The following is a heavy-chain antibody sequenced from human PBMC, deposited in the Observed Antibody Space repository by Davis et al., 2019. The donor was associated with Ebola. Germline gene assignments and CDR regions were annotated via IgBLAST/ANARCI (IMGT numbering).Heavy chain of an antibody. Sequence: GESLKISCAASGFTFSSYSMNWVRQAPGKGLEWVSSISSSSSYIYYADSVKGRFTISRDNAKNSLYLQMNSLRAEDTAVYYCARDHNSLQQLVLSGYGMDVWGKGTTVTVSS. CDR3: ARDHNSLQQLVLSGYGMDV. D-gene: IGHD6-13*01. V-gene: IGHV3-21*01. J-gene: IGHJ6*04. CDR2: ISSSSSYI. CDR1: GFTFSSYS.